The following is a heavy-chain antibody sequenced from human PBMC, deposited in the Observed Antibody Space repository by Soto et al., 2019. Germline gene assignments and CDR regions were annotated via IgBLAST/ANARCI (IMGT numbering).Heavy chain of an antibody. CDR3: ATTMVRGHYFDY. CDR1: GYTFTGYY. D-gene: IGHD3-10*01. V-gene: IGHV1-2*04. CDR2: INPNSGGT. Sequence: GASVKVSCKASGYTFTGYYMHWVRQAPGQGLEWMGWINPNSGGTNYAQKFQGWVTMTRDTSISTAYMELSRLRSDDTAVYYCATTMVRGHYFDYWGQGTLVTVSS. J-gene: IGHJ4*02.